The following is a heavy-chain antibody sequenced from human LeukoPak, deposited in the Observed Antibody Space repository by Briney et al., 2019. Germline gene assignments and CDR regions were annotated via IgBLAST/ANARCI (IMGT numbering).Heavy chain of an antibody. J-gene: IGHJ4*02. CDR3: ATVHGDSYYFDY. CDR1: GYTFTSYD. Sequence: ASVKVSCKASGYTFTSYDINWVRQDTGQGLEWMGWMNPNSGNTGYAQKFQGRVTMTRNTSISTAYMELSSLRSEDTAVYYCATVHGDSYYFDYWGQGTLVTVSS. CDR2: MNPNSGNT. V-gene: IGHV1-8*01. D-gene: IGHD4-17*01.